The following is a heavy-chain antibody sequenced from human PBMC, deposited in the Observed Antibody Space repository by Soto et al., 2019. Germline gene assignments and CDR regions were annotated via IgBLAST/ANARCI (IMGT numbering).Heavy chain of an antibody. Sequence: ASVKVSCKASGYTFTSYAMHWVRQAPGQRLEWMGWINAGNGNTKYSQKFQGRVNITRDTSASTAYMELSSLRFEDTAVYYCARDPGLVVPAAMNWFDPWGQGTLVTVSS. J-gene: IGHJ5*02. D-gene: IGHD2-2*01. CDR1: GYTFTSYA. CDR2: INAGNGNT. CDR3: ARDPGLVVPAAMNWFDP. V-gene: IGHV1-3*01.